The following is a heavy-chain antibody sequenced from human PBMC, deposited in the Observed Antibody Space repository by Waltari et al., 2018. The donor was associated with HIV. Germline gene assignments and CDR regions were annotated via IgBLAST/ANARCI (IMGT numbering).Heavy chain of an antibody. J-gene: IGHJ4*02. Sequence: LVQSGAAAKKSGESLHISCQGSGYSFTNYWIGWVRQMPGKGLEWMGIVYPADSDTRYSPSFQGQVTISADKSISTAYLQWSSLKASDSAIYYCVRQFGDQWGQGSLVTVSS. CDR2: VYPADSDT. D-gene: IGHD3-16*01. CDR3: VRQFGDQ. CDR1: GYSFTNYW. V-gene: IGHV5-51*01.